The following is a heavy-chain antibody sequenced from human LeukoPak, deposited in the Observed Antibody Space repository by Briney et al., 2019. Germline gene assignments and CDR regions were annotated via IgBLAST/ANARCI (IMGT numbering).Heavy chain of an antibody. CDR3: VRHQEGMVRGVLYYMDV. D-gene: IGHD3-10*01. J-gene: IGHJ6*03. CDR1: GGSISSSSYY. Sequence: RPSETLSLTCTVSGGSISSSSYYWGWIRRPPGKGLEWIATVYYSGNTYYNPSLKSRVTISVDTSKNQFSLKLSSVTAADTAVYYCVRHQEGMVRGVLYYMDVWGTGTTVTISS. V-gene: IGHV4-39*01. CDR2: VYYSGNT.